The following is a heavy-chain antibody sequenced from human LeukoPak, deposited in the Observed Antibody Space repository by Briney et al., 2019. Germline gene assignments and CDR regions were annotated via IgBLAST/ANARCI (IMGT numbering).Heavy chain of an antibody. Sequence: GASVKVSCKASGYTFTSYDINWVRQATGQGLEWMGWMNPNSGNTGYEQKFQGRVTITRNTSISTDYRELSSLRSEDTAVYYCARALGAEVNDYWGQGTLVTVSS. CDR1: GYTFTSYD. CDR2: MNPNSGNT. CDR3: ARALGAEVNDY. D-gene: IGHD3-16*01. V-gene: IGHV1-8*03. J-gene: IGHJ4*02.